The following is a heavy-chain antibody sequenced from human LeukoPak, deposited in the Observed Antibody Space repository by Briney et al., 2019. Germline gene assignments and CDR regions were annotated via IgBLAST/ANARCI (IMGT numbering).Heavy chain of an antibody. CDR1: GGSISSSSYY. CDR3: ASGTEWLPNYYFDY. Sequence: PSETLSLTCTVSGGSISSSSYYWGWIRQPPGKGLERIGSIYYSGSTYYNPSLKSRVTISVDTSKNQFSLKLSSVTAADTAVYYCASGTEWLPNYYFDYWGQGTLVTVSS. V-gene: IGHV4-39*01. J-gene: IGHJ4*02. CDR2: IYYSGST. D-gene: IGHD3-3*01.